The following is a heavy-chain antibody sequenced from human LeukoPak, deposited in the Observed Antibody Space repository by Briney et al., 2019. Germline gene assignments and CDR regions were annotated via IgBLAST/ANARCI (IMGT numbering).Heavy chain of an antibody. J-gene: IGHJ4*02. CDR2: IYYSGST. V-gene: IGHV4-39*07. CDR1: GGSISSSSYY. Sequence: SETLSLTCTVSGGSISSSSYYWGWIRQPPGKGLEWIGSIYYSGSTYYNPSLKSRVTISVDTSKNQFSLKLSSVTAADTAVYYCARDHSGYYGHYFDYWGQGPLVTVSS. D-gene: IGHD3-10*01. CDR3: ARDHSGYYGHYFDY.